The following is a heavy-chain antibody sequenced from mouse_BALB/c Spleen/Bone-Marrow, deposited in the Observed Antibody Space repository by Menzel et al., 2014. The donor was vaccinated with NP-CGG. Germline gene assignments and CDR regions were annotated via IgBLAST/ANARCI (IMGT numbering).Heavy chain of an antibody. Sequence: VQLQQSGAELVRPGASVKLSCKASGYTFTNYWMNWVKQRPEQGLEWIGRIDPYDSDTHYNQKFKDKVVLTVDKSSITAYMQLNSLTSEDSAVYYCTRWGTTVVDYFDVWGAGTTVTVSS. V-gene: IGHV1-74*04. CDR1: GYTFTNYW. D-gene: IGHD1-1*01. CDR3: TRWGTTVVDYFDV. J-gene: IGHJ1*01. CDR2: IDPYDSDT.